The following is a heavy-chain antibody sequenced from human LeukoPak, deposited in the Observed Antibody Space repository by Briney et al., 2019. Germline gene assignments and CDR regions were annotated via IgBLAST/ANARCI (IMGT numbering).Heavy chain of an antibody. CDR1: GYTFTSYD. J-gene: IGHJ6*02. Sequence: WASVKVSCKASGYTFTSYDINWVRQATGQGLEWMGWMNPNSGNTGYAQKLQGRVTMTRNTSISTAYMELSSLRSEDTAVHYCARGKMTIWYYYYGMDVWGQGTTVTVSS. CDR2: MNPNSGNT. CDR3: ARGKMTIWYYYYGMDV. V-gene: IGHV1-8*01. D-gene: IGHD4/OR15-4a*01.